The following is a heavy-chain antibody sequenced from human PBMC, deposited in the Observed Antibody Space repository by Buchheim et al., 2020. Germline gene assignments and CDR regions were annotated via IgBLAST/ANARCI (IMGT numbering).Heavy chain of an antibody. Sequence: QLQLQESGSGLVKPSQTLSLTCAVSGGSISSGGYSWSWILQPPGKGLEWFVYFYHRGCTYYNPSLKCRVTFSLDRSKNQFSLKLSSVTAADTAVYYWAREVGHYGHNWFDPWGQGTL. V-gene: IGHV4-30-2*01. D-gene: IGHD4-17*01. CDR2: FYHRGCT. J-gene: IGHJ5*02. CDR3: AREVGHYGHNWFDP. CDR1: GGSISSGGYS.